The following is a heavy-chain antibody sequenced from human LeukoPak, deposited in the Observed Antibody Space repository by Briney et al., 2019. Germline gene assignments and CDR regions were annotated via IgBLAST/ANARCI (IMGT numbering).Heavy chain of an antibody. D-gene: IGHD3-10*01. Sequence: GGSLRLSCAASGFTLTDYYMSWIRQAPGKGLEWLSYISSSGSTIYYADSVKGRFTISRDNAKNSLYLQMNSLRAEDTAVYYCARDPSYYCGSVSHFDYWGQGTLVTVSS. CDR1: GFTLTDYY. CDR2: ISSSGSTI. CDR3: ARDPSYYCGSVSHFDY. J-gene: IGHJ4*02. V-gene: IGHV3-11*04.